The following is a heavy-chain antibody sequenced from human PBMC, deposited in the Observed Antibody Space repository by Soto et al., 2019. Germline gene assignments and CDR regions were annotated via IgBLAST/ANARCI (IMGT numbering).Heavy chain of an antibody. CDR3: ARNLDYYYGPGSGNGHGF. J-gene: IGHJ6*02. D-gene: IGHD3-10*01. Sequence: QVQLVQSGAEVKEPGDSVRVSCEASGYTFTAYYIHWVRQAPGQGLEWMGWINPKFGDTTYAQDFHGRGSMTRDMSISTVYMELSRLTSDDTAIYYCARNLDYYYGPGSGNGHGFWGQGTTVTVFS. CDR2: INPKFGDT. CDR1: GYTFTAYY. V-gene: IGHV1-2*02.